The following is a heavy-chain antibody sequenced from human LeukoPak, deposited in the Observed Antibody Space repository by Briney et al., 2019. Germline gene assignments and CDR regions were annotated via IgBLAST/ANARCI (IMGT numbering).Heavy chain of an antibody. CDR3: ARSLYRSGWYLLGDI. J-gene: IGHJ3*02. V-gene: IGHV1-18*01. CDR2: ISAYNGNT. D-gene: IGHD6-19*01. Sequence: ASVKVSCKASGYTLTSYAISRVRQAPGQGLEWMGWISAYNGNTTNAQKLQGRFTMTTDTSASTAYMELRSLRSDDTAVEYCARSLYRSGWYLLGDIWGQGTMVTVSS. CDR1: GYTLTSYA.